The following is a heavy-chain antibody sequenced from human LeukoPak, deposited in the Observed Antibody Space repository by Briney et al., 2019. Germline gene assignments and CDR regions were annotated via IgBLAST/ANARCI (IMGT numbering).Heavy chain of an antibody. Sequence: GGSLRLSCAASGFSFSTYCMNWLRQAPGKGLEWVSYISGSSGTIYYADSVKGRFTMSRDNAKNSLYLQMNSLRAEDTAVYYCARISDSFYMDVWGKGTTVTVSS. CDR2: ISGSSGTI. J-gene: IGHJ6*03. CDR1: GFSFSTYC. V-gene: IGHV3-48*01. CDR3: ARISDSFYMDV. D-gene: IGHD2-21*01.